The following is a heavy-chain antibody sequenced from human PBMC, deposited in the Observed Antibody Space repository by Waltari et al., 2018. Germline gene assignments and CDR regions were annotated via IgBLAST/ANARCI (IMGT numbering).Heavy chain of an antibody. D-gene: IGHD2-15*01. Sequence: QVQLVQSGAEVKKPGASVKVSCKASGYTFTGYYMHWVRQAPGQGLEWMGRINPNSGGTNYAQKFQGRVTMTRDTSISTAYMELSRLRSDDTAVYYCARVARDCSGGSCYSASLDFFDIWGQGTMVTVSS. CDR3: ARVARDCSGGSCYSASLDFFDI. CDR1: GYTFTGYY. V-gene: IGHV1-2*06. J-gene: IGHJ3*02. CDR2: INPNSGGT.